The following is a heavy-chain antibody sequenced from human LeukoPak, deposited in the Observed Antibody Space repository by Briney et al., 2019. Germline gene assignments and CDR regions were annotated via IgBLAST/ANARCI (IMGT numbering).Heavy chain of an antibody. D-gene: IGHD1-1*01. CDR2: ISRGASTF. CDR3: VREGNCYFEY. V-gene: IGHV3-48*03. Sequence: PGGSLRLSCAASGSTFRSYEMHWVRQAPGRGLEWVSYISRGASTFSYADSVKGRFTISRDNAKNSLHLQMNSLRAEDTAVYYCVREGNCYFEYWGQGTLVTVSS. CDR1: GSTFRSYE. J-gene: IGHJ4*02.